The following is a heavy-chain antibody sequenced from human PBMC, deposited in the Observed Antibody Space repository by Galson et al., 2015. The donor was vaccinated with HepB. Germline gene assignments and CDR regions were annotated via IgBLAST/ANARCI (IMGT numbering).Heavy chain of an antibody. Sequence: SVKVSCKASGGTFSSYAISWVRQAPGQGLEWMGGIIPIFGTANYAQKFQGRVTITADESTSTAYMELSSLRSEDTAVYYCARVENCSSTSCYFYNWFDPWGQGTLVAVS. J-gene: IGHJ5*02. CDR1: GGTFSSYA. D-gene: IGHD2-2*01. V-gene: IGHV1-69*13. CDR3: ARVENCSSTSCYFYNWFDP. CDR2: IIPIFGTA.